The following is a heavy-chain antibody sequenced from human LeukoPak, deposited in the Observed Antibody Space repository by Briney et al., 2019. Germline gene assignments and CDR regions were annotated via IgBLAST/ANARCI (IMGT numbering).Heavy chain of an antibody. CDR1: GFTFSSYG. CDR3: ARDRGSYYYYGMDV. J-gene: IGHJ6*02. Sequence: GGSLRLSCAVSGFTFSSYGMHWVRQAPGKGLEWVAVIWYDGSNKYYADSVKGRFTISRDNSKNTLYLQMNSLRAEDTAVYYCARDRGSYYYYGMDVWGQGTTVTVSS. D-gene: IGHD1-26*01. V-gene: IGHV3-33*08. CDR2: IWYDGSNK.